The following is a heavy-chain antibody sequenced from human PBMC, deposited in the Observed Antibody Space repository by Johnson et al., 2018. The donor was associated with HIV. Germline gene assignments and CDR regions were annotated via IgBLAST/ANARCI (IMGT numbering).Heavy chain of an antibody. D-gene: IGHD2-15*01. CDR3: ANFYSDNPLGLFGAFDI. V-gene: IGHV3-23*04. Sequence: VLLVESGGGLVQPGGSLRLSCAASGFTVSSYAMSWVRLNTGKGLEWVSTMSGGCGSAYYSDYVKGRFTISRDNSKNTLYLQKNSLRADDTDVYYCANFYSDNPLGLFGAFDIWGQGTMVTVSS. CDR2: MSGGCGSA. J-gene: IGHJ3*02. CDR1: GFTVSSYA.